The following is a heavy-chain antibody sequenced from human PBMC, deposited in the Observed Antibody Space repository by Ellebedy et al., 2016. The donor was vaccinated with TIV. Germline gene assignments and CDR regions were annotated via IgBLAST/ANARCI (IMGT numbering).Heavy chain of an antibody. V-gene: IGHV3-33*01. CDR1: GFTFSSHG. D-gene: IGHD2-2*01. Sequence: GGSLRLXXAASGFTFSSHGMHWVRQAPGKGLEWVAVIWYDGSNEYYVDSVKGRFTISRDNAKNSLYLQMNSLRAEDTAVYYCVRGFKYAYDYWGQGTLVTVSS. J-gene: IGHJ4*02. CDR3: VRGFKYAYDY. CDR2: IWYDGSNE.